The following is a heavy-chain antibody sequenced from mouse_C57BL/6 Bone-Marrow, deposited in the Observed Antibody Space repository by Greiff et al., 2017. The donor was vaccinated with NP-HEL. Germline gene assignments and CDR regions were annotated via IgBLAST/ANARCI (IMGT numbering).Heavy chain of an antibody. J-gene: IGHJ2*01. D-gene: IGHD2-13*01. V-gene: IGHV3-6*01. CDR1: GYSITSGYY. Sequence: VQLKESGPGLVKPSQSLSLTCSVTGYSITSGYYWNWIRQSPGNKLEWMGYISYDGSNNYNPSLKNRISITRDTSKNQFFLKLNSVAPEDTATYYCAREEVDFFFDYWGQGTTLTVSS. CDR3: AREEVDFFFDY. CDR2: ISYDGSN.